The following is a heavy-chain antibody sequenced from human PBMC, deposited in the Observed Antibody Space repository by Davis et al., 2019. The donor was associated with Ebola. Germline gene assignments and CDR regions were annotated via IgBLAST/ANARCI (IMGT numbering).Heavy chain of an antibody. D-gene: IGHD5-12*01. J-gene: IGHJ4*02. CDR2: ITGSGGNT. CDR1: GLTFRSFA. Sequence: PGGSLRLSCEASGLTFRSFAMSWVRQAPDKGLEWVSGITGSGGNTYYSDSVKGRFTISRDNAKNSLYVQMNSLRAEDTAVYFCATSRAYSYEIWGQGTLVTVSS. V-gene: IGHV3-23*01. CDR3: ATSRAYSYEI.